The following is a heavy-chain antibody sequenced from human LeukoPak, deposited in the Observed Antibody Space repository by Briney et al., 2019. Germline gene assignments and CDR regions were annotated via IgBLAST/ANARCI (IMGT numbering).Heavy chain of an antibody. V-gene: IGHV3-23*01. Sequence: PGGSLRLSCAASGFTFSSYAMSWVRQAPGKGLEWVSAISGSGGSTYYADSVKGRFTISRDNSKNTLYLQMNSLRAEDTAVYYCAKDTPDYYDSSGYCEGFDYWGQGTLVTVSS. CDR1: GFTFSSYA. D-gene: IGHD3-22*01. J-gene: IGHJ4*02. CDR3: AKDTPDYYDSSGYCEGFDY. CDR2: ISGSGGST.